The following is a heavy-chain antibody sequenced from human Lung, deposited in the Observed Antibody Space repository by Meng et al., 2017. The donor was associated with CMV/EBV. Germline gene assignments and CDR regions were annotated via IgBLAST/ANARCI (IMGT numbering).Heavy chain of an antibody. J-gene: IGHJ6*02. V-gene: IGHV4-59*01. CDR3: ARHGSGSYFYGMDV. D-gene: IGHD3-10*01. Sequence: LSCTVSGGSISSYYWSWIRQPPGKGLEDIGYIYYSGSTSNNPSLKSRVTISVDTSKNQFSLKLSSVTAADTAVYYCARHGSGSYFYGMDVWGQGTTVTVSS. CDR1: GGSISSYY. CDR2: IYYSGST.